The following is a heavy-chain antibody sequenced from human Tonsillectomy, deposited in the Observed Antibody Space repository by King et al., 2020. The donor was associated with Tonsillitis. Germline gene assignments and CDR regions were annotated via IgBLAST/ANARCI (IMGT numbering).Heavy chain of an antibody. Sequence: QLVQSGGGAVQPGRSLRLSCAASGFIFRSYAMHWVRQAPGKGLEWVATISYDGSNEYYADSVKGRFTISRDNSKNTLYLQMNSLRAEDTAVYFCARVDVLLWFGEPTGGDWGQGTLVTVSS. CDR2: ISYDGSNE. CDR1: GFIFRSYA. D-gene: IGHD3-10*01. V-gene: IGHV3-30*01. J-gene: IGHJ4*02. CDR3: ARVDVLLWFGEPTGGD.